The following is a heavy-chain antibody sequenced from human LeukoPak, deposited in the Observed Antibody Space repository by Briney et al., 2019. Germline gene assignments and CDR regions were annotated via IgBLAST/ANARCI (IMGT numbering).Heavy chain of an antibody. CDR3: ANSRNYYDSSVVV. CDR1: GGTFSSYA. CDR2: IIPILGIA. J-gene: IGHJ3*01. D-gene: IGHD3-22*01. Sequence: SVKVSSKASGGTFSSYAISWVRQAPGQGLEWMGRIIPILGIANYAQKFQGRVTITADKSTSTAYMGLSSLRAEDTPVYYCANSRNYYDSSVVVWGQGTMVTVSS. V-gene: IGHV1-69*04.